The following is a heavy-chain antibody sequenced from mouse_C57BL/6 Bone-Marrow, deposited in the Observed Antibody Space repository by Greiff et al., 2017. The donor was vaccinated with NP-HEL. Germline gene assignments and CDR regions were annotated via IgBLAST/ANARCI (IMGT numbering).Heavy chain of an antibody. J-gene: IGHJ3*01. Sequence: EVKLMESGGGLVKPGGSLKLSCAASGFTFSDYGMHWVRQAPEKGLEWVAYISRGSSTIYYADTVKGRFTISRDNAKNTLFLQMTSLRSEDTAMYYCAKFYDGYPWFAYWGQGTLVTVSA. V-gene: IGHV5-17*01. CDR2: ISRGSSTI. D-gene: IGHD2-3*01. CDR1: GFTFSDYG. CDR3: AKFYDGYPWFAY.